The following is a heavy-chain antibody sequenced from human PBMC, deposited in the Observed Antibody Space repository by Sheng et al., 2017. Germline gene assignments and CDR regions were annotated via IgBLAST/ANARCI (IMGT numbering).Heavy chain of an antibody. CDR2: IIPIFGTA. V-gene: IGHV1-69*01. Sequence: QVQLVQSGAEVKKPGSSVKVSCKASGGTFSSYAISWVRQAPGQGLEWMGGIIPIFGTANYAQKFQGRVTITADESTSTAYMELSSLRSEDTAVYYCASPAHYGNYPTPYYYYGMDVWAKGPRSPSP. J-gene: IGHJ6*02. CDR3: ASPAHYGNYPTPYYYYGMDV. D-gene: IGHD1-7*01. CDR1: GGTFSSYA.